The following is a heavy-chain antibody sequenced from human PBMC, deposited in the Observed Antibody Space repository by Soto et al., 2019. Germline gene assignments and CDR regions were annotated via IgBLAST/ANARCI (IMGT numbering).Heavy chain of an antibody. Sequence: QVQLVQSGAEVKKPGASVKVSCKASGYTFTSFAITWVRQAPGQGLEWMGWITVYNGNTNYAQNLQGRVTMTTDTSQSTAYMELRGLSSDDAAVYYCARGLGATYWGQGSLVTVSS. V-gene: IGHV1-18*01. CDR2: ITVYNGNT. D-gene: IGHD1-26*01. J-gene: IGHJ4*02. CDR1: GYTFTSFA. CDR3: ARGLGATY.